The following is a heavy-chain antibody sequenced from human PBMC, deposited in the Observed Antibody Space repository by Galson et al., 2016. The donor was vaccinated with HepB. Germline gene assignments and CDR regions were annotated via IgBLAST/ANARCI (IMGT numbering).Heavy chain of an antibody. J-gene: IGHJ4*02. CDR3: ARGGLLGTTSCCKGFDY. CDR2: IYHSGTT. CDR1: GGSITSTNW. V-gene: IGHV4-4*02. D-gene: IGHD2-2*01. Sequence: SETLSLTCAVSGGSITSTNWWSWVRQPPGKGLEWIGEIYHSGTTNYNPSLKSRVTMSVDKSNNQFSLKLTSVTAADTAVYYCARGGLLGTTSCCKGFDYWGQGALVTASS.